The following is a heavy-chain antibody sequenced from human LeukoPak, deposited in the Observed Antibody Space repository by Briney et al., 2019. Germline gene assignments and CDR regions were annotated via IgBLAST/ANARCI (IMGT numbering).Heavy chain of an antibody. Sequence: SETLSLTCTVSGGSISSSSYYWGWIRQPPGKGLEWNGSIYYSGSTYYNPSLKSRVTISVDTSKNQFSLKLSSVTAADTAVYYCARGSYYDILTGYWGGYSSSWYGSYFDYWGQGTLVTVSS. CDR1: GGSISSSSYY. CDR2: IYYSGST. D-gene: IGHD3-9*01. J-gene: IGHJ4*02. CDR3: ARGSYYDILTGYWGGYSSSWYGSYFDY. V-gene: IGHV4-39*07.